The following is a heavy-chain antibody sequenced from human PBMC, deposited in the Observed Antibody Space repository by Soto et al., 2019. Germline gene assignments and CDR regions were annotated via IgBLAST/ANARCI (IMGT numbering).Heavy chain of an antibody. J-gene: IGHJ3*02. CDR1: GGTFSSYA. CDR2: IIPIFGTA. V-gene: IGHV1-69*13. Sequence: SVKVSCKASGGTFSSYAISWVRQAPGQGLEWMGGIIPIFGTANYAQKFQGRVTMTADESTSTAYMELSSLRSEDTAVYYCARPNYYDSSGSPYDAFDIWGQGTMVTVSS. CDR3: ARPNYYDSSGSPYDAFDI. D-gene: IGHD3-22*01.